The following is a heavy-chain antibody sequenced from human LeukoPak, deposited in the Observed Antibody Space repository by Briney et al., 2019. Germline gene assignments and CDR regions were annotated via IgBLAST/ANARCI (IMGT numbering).Heavy chain of an antibody. Sequence: SETLSLTCTVSGGSISSGGYSWSWIRQPPGKGLEWIGYIYYSGSTNYNPSLKSRVTISVDTSKNQFSLKLSSVTAADTAVYYCARDHYDFWSGYSYNWFDPWGQGTLVTVSS. CDR1: GGSISSGGYS. CDR3: ARDHYDFWSGYSYNWFDP. CDR2: IYYSGST. V-gene: IGHV4-61*08. J-gene: IGHJ5*02. D-gene: IGHD3-3*01.